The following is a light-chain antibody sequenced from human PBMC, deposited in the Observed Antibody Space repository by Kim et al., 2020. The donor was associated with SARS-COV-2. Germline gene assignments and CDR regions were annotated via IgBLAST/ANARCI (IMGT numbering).Light chain of an antibody. CDR1: KLGDKY. Sequence: VSPGQTASITCSGDKLGDKYACWYQQKPGQSPVLVIYQDSKRPSGIPERFSGSNSRNTATLTISGTQAMDEADYYCQAWDSSLVVFGGGTQLTVL. J-gene: IGLJ2*01. CDR2: QDS. CDR3: QAWDSSLVV. V-gene: IGLV3-1*01.